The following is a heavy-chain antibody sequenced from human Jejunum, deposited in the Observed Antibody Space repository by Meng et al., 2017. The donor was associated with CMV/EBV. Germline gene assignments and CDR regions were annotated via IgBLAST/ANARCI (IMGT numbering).Heavy chain of an antibody. J-gene: IGHJ5*02. Sequence: SCAASGFTFSSYSMNWVRQAPGKGLEWVSSITSSSSYIYYADSVKGRFTISRDNAKNSLYLQMNSLRGEDTAIYYCARGGLKGFDPWGQGTLVTVSS. CDR3: ARGGLKGFDP. V-gene: IGHV3-21*01. CDR2: ITSSSSYI. CDR1: GFTFSSYS.